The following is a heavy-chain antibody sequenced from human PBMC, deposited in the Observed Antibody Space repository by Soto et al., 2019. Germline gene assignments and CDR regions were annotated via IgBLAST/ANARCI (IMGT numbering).Heavy chain of an antibody. CDR1: GGSISSYY. V-gene: IGHV4-59*08. J-gene: IGHJ4*02. CDR2: IDYSGST. Sequence: SEILSLTCTVSGGSISSYYWSWIRQPPGEGLEWIGYIDYSGSTNYNPSLKSRVTISVDTSKNQFSLKLSFVTAADTAVYYCARASTTVTTLDYWGQGSRVNVSS. CDR3: ARASTTVTTLDY. D-gene: IGHD4-17*01.